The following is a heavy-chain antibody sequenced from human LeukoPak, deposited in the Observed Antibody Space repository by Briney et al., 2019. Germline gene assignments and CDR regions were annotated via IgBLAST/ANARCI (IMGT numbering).Heavy chain of an antibody. CDR1: GYTFTGYY. CDR2: INPNSGGT. CDR3: ARDGGVRKYSSSSDA. V-gene: IGHV1-2*02. J-gene: IGHJ5*02. D-gene: IGHD6-6*01. Sequence: ASVKVSCKASGYTFTGYYMHWVRQAPRQGLEWMGWINPNSGGTNYAQKFQGRVTMTRDTSIGTAYMELSRLRSDDTAVYYCARDGGVRKYSSSSDAWGQGTLVTVSS.